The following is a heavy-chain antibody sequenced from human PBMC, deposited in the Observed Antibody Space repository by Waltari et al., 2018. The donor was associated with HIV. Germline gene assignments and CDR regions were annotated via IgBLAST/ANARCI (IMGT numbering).Heavy chain of an antibody. CDR3: AREPGIAAADF. D-gene: IGHD6-13*01. J-gene: IGHJ4*02. Sequence: EVQLVESGGGLVKPGGSLRLSCAASGFTFSSYSMNWVRQAPGKGLEWFSSSSSSSTYIYYADSVKGRFTISRDNAKNSLYLQMNSLRAEDTAVYYCAREPGIAAADFWGQGTLVTVSS. CDR2: SSSSSTYI. V-gene: IGHV3-21*01. CDR1: GFTFSSYS.